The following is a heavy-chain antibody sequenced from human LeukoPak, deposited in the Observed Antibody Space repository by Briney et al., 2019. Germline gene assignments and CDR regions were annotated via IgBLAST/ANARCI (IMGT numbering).Heavy chain of an antibody. CDR1: GFTFYDYT. V-gene: IGHV3-43*01. Sequence: GGSLRLSSAASGFTFYDYTMHWVPQAQGKGLECVSLISWDGGSTYADSVKCRFTISRHNSKNTLYLQMNSLRTEDTALYYCAKDIGDTAMGSFDYWGQGTLVTVSS. D-gene: IGHD5-18*01. CDR2: ISWDGGST. J-gene: IGHJ4*02. CDR3: AKDIGDTAMGSFDY.